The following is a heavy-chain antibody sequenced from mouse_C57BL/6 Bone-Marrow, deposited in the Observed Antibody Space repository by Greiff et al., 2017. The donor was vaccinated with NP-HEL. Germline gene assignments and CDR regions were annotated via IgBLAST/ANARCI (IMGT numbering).Heavy chain of an antibody. CDR2: IYPGSGST. J-gene: IGHJ4*01. V-gene: IGHV1-55*01. D-gene: IGHD2-12*01. CDR3: ARDSDSYYAMDY. Sequence: QVQLQQPGAELVKPGASVKMSCKASGYTFTSYWITWVKQRPGQGLEWIGDIYPGSGSTNYNETFKSKATLTVDTSSNTAYMQLSSLTSEDSAVYYCARDSDSYYAMDYWGQGTSVTVSS. CDR1: GYTFTSYW.